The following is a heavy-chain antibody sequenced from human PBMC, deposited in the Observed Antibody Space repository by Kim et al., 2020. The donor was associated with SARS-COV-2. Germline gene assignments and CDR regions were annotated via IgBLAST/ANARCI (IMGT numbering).Heavy chain of an antibody. CDR1: GGSFSGYY. V-gene: IGHV4-34*01. J-gene: IGHJ6*02. D-gene: IGHD6-13*01. CDR2: INHSGST. Sequence: SETLSLTCAVYGGSFSGYYWSWIRQPPGKGLEWIGEINHSGSTNYNPSLKSRVTISVDTSKNQFSLKLSSVTAADTAVYYCASLAAAQTYYYGMDVWGQGTTVTVSS. CDR3: ASLAAAQTYYYGMDV.